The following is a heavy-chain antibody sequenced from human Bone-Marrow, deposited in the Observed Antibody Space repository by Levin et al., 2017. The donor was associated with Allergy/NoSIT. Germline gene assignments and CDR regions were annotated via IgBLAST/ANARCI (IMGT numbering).Heavy chain of an antibody. CDR2: IYYSGST. D-gene: IGHD4-17*01. Sequence: SETLSLTCTVSGGSISSSSYYWGWIRQPPGKGLEWIGSIYYSGSTYYNPSLKSRVTISVDTSKNQFSLKLSSVTAADTAVYYCARLTTTVTTSHNYYYYYMDVWGKGTTVTVSS. J-gene: IGHJ6*03. CDR1: GGSISSSSYY. V-gene: IGHV4-39*01. CDR3: ARLTTTVTTSHNYYYYYMDV.